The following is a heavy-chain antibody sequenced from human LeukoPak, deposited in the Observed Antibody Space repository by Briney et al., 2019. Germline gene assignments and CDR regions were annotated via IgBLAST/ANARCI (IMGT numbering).Heavy chain of an antibody. CDR1: GFTFSSYS. CDR3: ARGQSYYYGMDV. CDR2: ISSSSSYI. Sequence: GGSLRLSCAASGFTFSSYSMNWVRQAPGKGLEWVSSISSSSSYIYYADSVEGRFTISRDNAKNSLYLQMNSLRAEDTAVYYCARGQSYYYGMDVWGQGTTVTVSS. J-gene: IGHJ6*02. V-gene: IGHV3-21*01.